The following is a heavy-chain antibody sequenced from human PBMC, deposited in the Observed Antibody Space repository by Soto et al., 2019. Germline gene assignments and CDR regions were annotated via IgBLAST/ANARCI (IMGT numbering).Heavy chain of an antibody. D-gene: IGHD6-13*01. Sequence: QVQLQESGPGLVKPSGTLSLTCAVSGGSISTSNWWSWVRQPPGKGLEWIGEVYRTGSTTYNPSLESRLTISVDKSKNQSSLKRTSVTAADTAVYYCARARATIAAAAIFDCWGQGTLVTVSS. CDR3: ARARATIAAAAIFDC. V-gene: IGHV4-4*02. CDR1: GGSISTSNW. J-gene: IGHJ4*02. CDR2: VYRTGST.